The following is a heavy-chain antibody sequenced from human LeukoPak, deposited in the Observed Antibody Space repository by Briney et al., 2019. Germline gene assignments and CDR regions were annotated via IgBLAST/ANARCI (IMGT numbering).Heavy chain of an antibody. CDR1: GGSISSYY. Sequence: PSETLSLTCTVSGGSISSYYWSWIRQPAGKGLEWIGRIYTSGSTNYNPSLKSRVTISVDTSKNQFSLKLSSVTAADTAVYYCASRPINYYDSSGYLEYWGQGTLVTVSS. D-gene: IGHD3-22*01. J-gene: IGHJ4*02. V-gene: IGHV4-4*07. CDR3: ASRPINYYDSSGYLEY. CDR2: IYTSGST.